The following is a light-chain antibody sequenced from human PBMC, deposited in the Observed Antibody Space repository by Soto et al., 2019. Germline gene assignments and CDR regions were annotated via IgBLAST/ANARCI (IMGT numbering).Light chain of an antibody. CDR2: EVT. CDR1: SGDIGSYNR. CDR3: SSYTSGSTLPWV. J-gene: IGLJ1*01. Sequence: QSALTQPASVSGSPGQSITISCTGTSGDIGSYNRVSWYQQHPGKAPKLIIYEVTDRPSGVSNRFSGSKSGNTASLTISGLQAEDEAEYYCSSYTSGSTLPWVFGTGTKLTVL. V-gene: IGLV2-14*01.